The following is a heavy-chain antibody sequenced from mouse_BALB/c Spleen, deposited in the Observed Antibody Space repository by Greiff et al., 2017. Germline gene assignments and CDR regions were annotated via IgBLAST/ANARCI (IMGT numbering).Heavy chain of an antibody. J-gene: IGHJ3*01. V-gene: IGHV14-3*02. D-gene: IGHD2-4*01. CDR1: GFNIKDTY. Sequence: EVQLVESGAELVKPGASVKLSCTASGFNIKDTYMHWVKQRPEQGLEWIGRIDPANGNTKYDPKFQGKATITADTSSNTAYLQLSSLTSEDTAVYYCAPTMITWFAYWGQGTLVTVSA. CDR3: APTMITWFAY. CDR2: IDPANGNT.